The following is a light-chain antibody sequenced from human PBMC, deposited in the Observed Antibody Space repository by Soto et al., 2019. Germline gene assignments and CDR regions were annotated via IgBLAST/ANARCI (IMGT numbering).Light chain of an antibody. CDR2: GAS. CDR1: QSVSSSY. CDR3: QQYGSSRT. Sequence: EIVLTQSPGTLSLSPGERATLSCRASQSVSSSYLAWYQQKPGQAPRLPIYGASSRATGIPDRFSGSGSGTDFTLTISRLEPDEFAVYYCQQYGSSRTFGQGTMVEIK. V-gene: IGKV3-20*01. J-gene: IGKJ1*01.